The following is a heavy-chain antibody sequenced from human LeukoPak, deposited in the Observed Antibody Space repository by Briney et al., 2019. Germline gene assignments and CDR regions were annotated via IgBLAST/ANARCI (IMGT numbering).Heavy chain of an antibody. J-gene: IGHJ5*02. D-gene: IGHD2-21*02. CDR1: GFTFSSYW. CDR2: INSDGSST. V-gene: IGHV3-74*01. CDR3: AREYVVVTAILYNWFDP. Sequence: QTGGSLRLPCAASGFTFSSYWMHWVRQAPGKGLVWVSRINSDGSSTSYADSVKGRFTISRDNAKNTLYLQMNSLRAEDTAVYYCAREYVVVTAILYNWFDPWGQGTLVTVSS.